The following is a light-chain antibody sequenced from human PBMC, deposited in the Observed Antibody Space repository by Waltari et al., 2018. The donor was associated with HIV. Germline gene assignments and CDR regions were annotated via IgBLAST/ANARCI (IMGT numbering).Light chain of an antibody. CDR1: QSVSTN. V-gene: IGKV3-15*01. CDR3: QQYNSWPLT. Sequence: ETVITQSPGALSVSPGERVTLSCRASQSVSTNLAWYQQKPGQPPRLLIYGASARATDGPARFSGSGSGTEFNFTIAALRSEDLAVYFCQQYNSWPLTFGPGSKVNIK. J-gene: IGKJ3*01. CDR2: GAS.